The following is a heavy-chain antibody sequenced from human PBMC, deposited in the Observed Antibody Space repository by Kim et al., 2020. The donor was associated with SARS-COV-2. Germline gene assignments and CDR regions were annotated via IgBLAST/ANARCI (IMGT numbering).Heavy chain of an antibody. Sequence: NPSIESRDTKKVDTSKNQFSQSLSSVTAADTAVYYCARWGIFGVVTTFDYWGQGTLVTVSS. CDR3: ARWGIFGVVTTFDY. J-gene: IGHJ4*02. V-gene: IGHV4-34*01. D-gene: IGHD3-3*02.